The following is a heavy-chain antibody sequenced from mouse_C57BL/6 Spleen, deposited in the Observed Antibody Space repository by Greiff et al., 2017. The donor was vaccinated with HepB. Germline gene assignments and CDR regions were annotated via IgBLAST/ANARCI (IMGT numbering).Heavy chain of an antibody. CDR3: AMDYYGSSYEGFAY. D-gene: IGHD1-1*01. Sequence: VQLKESGPELVKPGASVKISCKASGYSFTGYYMNWVKQSPEKSLEWIGEINPSTGGTTYNQKFKAKATLTVDKSSSTAYMQLKSLTSEDSAVYYCAMDYYGSSYEGFAYWGQGTLVTVSA. J-gene: IGHJ3*01. CDR2: INPSTGGT. CDR1: GYSFTGYY. V-gene: IGHV1-42*01.